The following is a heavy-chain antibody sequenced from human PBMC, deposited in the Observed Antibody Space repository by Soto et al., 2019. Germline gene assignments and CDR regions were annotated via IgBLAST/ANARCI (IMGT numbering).Heavy chain of an antibody. CDR3: ARLRVVSDGNYYYGMDV. J-gene: IGHJ6*02. CDR2: IYYSGST. CDR1: GGSISSSSYY. Sequence: SETLSLTCTVSGGSISSSSYYWGWIRQPPGKGLEWIGSIYYSGSTYYNPSLKSRVTISVDTSKNQFSLKLSSVTAADTAVYYCARLRVVSDGNYYYGMDVWGQGTTVTVSS. V-gene: IGHV4-39*01. D-gene: IGHD3-10*01.